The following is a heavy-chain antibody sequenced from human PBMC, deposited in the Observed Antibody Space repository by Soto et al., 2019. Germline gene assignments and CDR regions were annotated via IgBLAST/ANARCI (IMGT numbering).Heavy chain of an antibody. CDR1: GGSISIGGYY. V-gene: IGHV4-31*03. CDR3: ARERFYDFWSGPPTGGMDV. CDR2: IYYSGST. Sequence: PSDTLSLTCTVSGGSISIGGYYLSWIRQHPGKGVEGIGYIYYSGSTYYNPSLMSRVTISVDTSKNQFSLKLSSVTAADTAVYYCARERFYDFWSGPPTGGMDVWGKGTTVTVSS. D-gene: IGHD3-3*01. J-gene: IGHJ6*04.